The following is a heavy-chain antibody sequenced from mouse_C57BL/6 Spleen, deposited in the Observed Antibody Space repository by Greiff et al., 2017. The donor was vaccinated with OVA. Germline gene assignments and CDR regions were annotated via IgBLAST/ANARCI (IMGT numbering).Heavy chain of an antibody. D-gene: IGHD1-1*01. Sequence: QVQLQQSGAELVRPGSSVKLSCKASGYTFTSYWMDWVKQRPGQGLEWIGNIYPSDSETHYNQKFKDKATLTVDKSSSTAYKQLSSLTSEDSAVYYCATTVVAPFDYWGQGATLAVSS. CDR1: GYTFTSYW. CDR2: IYPSDSET. V-gene: IGHV1-61*01. CDR3: ATTVVAPFDY. J-gene: IGHJ2*01.